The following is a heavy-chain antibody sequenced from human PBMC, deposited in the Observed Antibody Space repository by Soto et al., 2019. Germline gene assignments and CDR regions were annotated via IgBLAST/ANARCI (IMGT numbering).Heavy chain of an antibody. J-gene: IGHJ4*02. CDR2: ISGSGSFQ. CDR1: GFTFSSGS. V-gene: IGHV3-21*01. CDR3: ARRYCSNGVCPFEY. Sequence: PGGSLRLSCAAFGFTFSSGSMNWVRQAPGKGLEWVSSISGSGSFQYYADSVKGRFTISRDNAKNSLDLQMNSLSAEDTAVYYCARRYCSNGVCPFEYWGQGTLVTVSS. D-gene: IGHD2-8*01.